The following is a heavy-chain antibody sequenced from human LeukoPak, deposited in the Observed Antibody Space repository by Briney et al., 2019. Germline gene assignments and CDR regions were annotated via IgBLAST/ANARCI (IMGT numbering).Heavy chain of an antibody. D-gene: IGHD5-18*01. CDR2: IDYSGST. CDR1: GGSISSYY. CDR3: ARAGGYSYGYDY. J-gene: IGHJ4*02. V-gene: IGHV4-59*01. Sequence: KASETLSLTCTAPGGSISSYYWSWIRQPPGKGLEWIGYIDYSGSTNYNPSLKSRVTISVDTSKNQFSLKLSSVTAADTAVYYCARAGGYSYGYDYWGQGTLVTVSS.